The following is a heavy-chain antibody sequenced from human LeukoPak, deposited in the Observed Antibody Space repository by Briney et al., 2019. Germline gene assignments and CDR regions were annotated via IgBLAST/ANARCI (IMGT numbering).Heavy chain of an antibody. V-gene: IGHV3-30*18. CDR1: GFTFSSYG. CDR3: AKDGAAAGYYFDY. CDR2: ISYDGSNK. J-gene: IGHJ4*02. Sequence: GRSLRLSCAASGFTFSSYGMPWVRQAPGKGLEWVAVISYDGSNKYYVDSVKGRFTISRDNSKNTLYLQMNSLRAEDTAVYYCAKDGAAAGYYFDYWGQGTLVTVSS. D-gene: IGHD6-13*01.